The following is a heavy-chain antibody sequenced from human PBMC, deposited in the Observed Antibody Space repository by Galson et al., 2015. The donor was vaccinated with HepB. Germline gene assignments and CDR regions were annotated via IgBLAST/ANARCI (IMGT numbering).Heavy chain of an antibody. CDR2: KSYNGNT. V-gene: IGHV1-18*01. D-gene: IGHD5-24*01. J-gene: IGHJ4*02. Sequence: SVKVSCKAYRYTFTKFGISWVRQAPGQGLEWMGWKSYNGNTNYAQKFQGRVIMTTDTSTSTAYMELRSLRSDDTAVYYCARGGMATIGGPTFDYWGQGTLVTVSS. CDR3: ARGGMATIGGPTFDY. CDR1: RYTFTKFG.